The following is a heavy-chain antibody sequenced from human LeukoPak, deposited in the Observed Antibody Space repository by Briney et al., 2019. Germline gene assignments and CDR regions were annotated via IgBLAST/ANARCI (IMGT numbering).Heavy chain of an antibody. D-gene: IGHD3-22*01. V-gene: IGHV1-2*06. CDR3: ARGQNYYDSSGYYYNY. J-gene: IGHJ4*02. Sequence: ASVKVSCKASAYTFTDYYIHWVRQAPGQGLEWIGRISPHSGGTNYVQKFQGRVTMTRDTSISTVYMELSSLRSDDTAVYYCARGQNYYDSSGYYYNYWGQGTLVTVSS. CDR2: ISPHSGGT. CDR1: AYTFTDYY.